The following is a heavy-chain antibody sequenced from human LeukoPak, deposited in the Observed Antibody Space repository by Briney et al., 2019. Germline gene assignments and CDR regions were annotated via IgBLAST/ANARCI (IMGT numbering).Heavy chain of an antibody. Sequence: SQTLSLTCAISGDSVSSNSAAWNWIRQSPSRGLEWLGRTYYRSKWYNDYAVSVKSRITINPDTSKNQFSLQLNSVTPEDTAVYYCARAVPAYYYDSSVPQYFDYWGQGTLVTVSS. CDR3: ARAVPAYYYDSSVPQYFDY. CDR2: TYYRSKWYN. J-gene: IGHJ4*02. V-gene: IGHV6-1*01. D-gene: IGHD3-22*01. CDR1: GDSVSSNSAA.